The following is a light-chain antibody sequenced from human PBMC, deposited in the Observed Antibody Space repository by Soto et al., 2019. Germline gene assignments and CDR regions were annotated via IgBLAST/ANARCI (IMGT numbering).Light chain of an antibody. V-gene: IGLV2-11*01. Sequence: QSALTQPRSVSGSPGQSVTISCTGTSSDVGGYNFVSWYQQHPGKAPKLMIYAVSKRPSGVPDRFSGSKSGNTASLTISGLQAEDEADYSCCSYAGSYTPVVFGGGTKLTVL. CDR3: CSYAGSYTPVV. CDR2: AVS. CDR1: SSDVGGYNF. J-gene: IGLJ2*01.